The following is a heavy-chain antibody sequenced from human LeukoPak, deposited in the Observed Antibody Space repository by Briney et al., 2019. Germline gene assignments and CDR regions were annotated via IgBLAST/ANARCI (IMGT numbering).Heavy chain of an antibody. V-gene: IGHV4-59*12. D-gene: IGHD2/OR15-2a*01. CDR2: IYYSGST. CDR3: ARGGSLWNFSN. CDR1: GGSISSYY. J-gene: IGHJ4*02. Sequence: SETLSLTCTVSGGSISSYYWSWIRQPPGKRLEWIGYIYYSGSTNYNPSLKSRVTISVDTSKNQFSLKVSSVTAADTAVYYCARGGSLWNFSNWGQGTLVTVSS.